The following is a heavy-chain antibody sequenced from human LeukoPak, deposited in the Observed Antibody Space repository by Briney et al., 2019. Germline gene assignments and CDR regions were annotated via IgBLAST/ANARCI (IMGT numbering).Heavy chain of an antibody. CDR1: GFTFRRYW. J-gene: IGHJ4*02. D-gene: IGHD6-19*01. CDR2: INTDGSDT. V-gene: IGHV3-74*01. CDR3: ARDESVTGPTTFDY. Sequence: GGSLRLSCAASGFTFRRYWMHWVRQAPGKGPVWVSRINTDGSDTIYADSVKGRFTISRDNAKNTLFLQLNSLRAEDTAVYYCARDESVTGPTTFDYWGQGTLVTVSS.